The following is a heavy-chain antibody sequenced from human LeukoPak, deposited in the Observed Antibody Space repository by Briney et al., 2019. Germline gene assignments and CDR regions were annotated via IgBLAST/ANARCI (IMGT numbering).Heavy chain of an antibody. D-gene: IGHD2-15*01. CDR3: AKLRRGSCYSSIDH. J-gene: IGHJ4*02. Sequence: PGGSLRLSCAPSGFTFSTYAMSWVRQAPGKGLEWGSAICGGGGSTYYSDSVKGRLTISRDNSRNALYLKMHSLRADDAPLYYCAKLRRGSCYSSIDHGGQGTLVTVSS. CDR2: ICGGGGST. CDR1: GFTFSTYA. V-gene: IGHV3-23*01.